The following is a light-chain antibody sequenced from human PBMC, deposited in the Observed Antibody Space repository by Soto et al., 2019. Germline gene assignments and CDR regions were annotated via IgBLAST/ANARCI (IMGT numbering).Light chain of an antibody. Sequence: IVLTHSPATLSVSPLDRXPLXLTASQAISDNLAWYQHKPGQPPRLLIYDASTRATGIPARFSGGGSGTEFTLTISSLQSEDFAVYYCQEYIQWPPGMFGPGTKVDIK. CDR2: DAS. CDR3: QEYIQWPPGM. CDR1: QAISDN. J-gene: IGKJ1*01. V-gene: IGKV3-15*01.